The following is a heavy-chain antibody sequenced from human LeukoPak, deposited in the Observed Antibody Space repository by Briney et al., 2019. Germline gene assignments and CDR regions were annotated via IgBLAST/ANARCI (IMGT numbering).Heavy chain of an antibody. CDR2: IIPIFGIA. J-gene: IGHJ6*02. CDR3: ARDEDSYYDFWSGSYGMDV. CDR1: GGTFSSYA. Sequence: SVTVSCKASGGTFSSYAISWVRQAPGQGLEWMGRIIPIFGIANYAHNFQGRVTITADKSTSTAYMELRSLRSEDTAVYYCARDEDSYYDFWSGSYGMDVWGQGTTVTVSS. V-gene: IGHV1-69*04. D-gene: IGHD3-3*01.